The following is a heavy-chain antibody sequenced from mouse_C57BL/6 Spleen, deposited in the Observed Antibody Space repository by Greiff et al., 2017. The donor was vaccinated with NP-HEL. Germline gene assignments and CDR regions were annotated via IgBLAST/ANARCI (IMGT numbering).Heavy chain of an antibody. Sequence: QVQLKESGAELVRPGASVTLSCKASGYTFTDYEMHWVKQTPVHGLEWIGAIDPETGGTAYNQKFKGKAILTADKSSSTAYMELRSLTSEDSAVYYCTNWDVAMDYWGQGTSVTVSS. V-gene: IGHV1-15*01. D-gene: IGHD4-1*01. J-gene: IGHJ4*01. CDR1: GYTFTDYE. CDR3: TNWDVAMDY. CDR2: IDPETGGT.